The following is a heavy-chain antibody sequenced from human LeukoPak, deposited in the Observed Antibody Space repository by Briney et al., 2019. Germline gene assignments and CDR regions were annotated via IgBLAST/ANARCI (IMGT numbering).Heavy chain of an antibody. Sequence: GGSLRLSCGVSGFTFSDYWMSWVRQAPGKGLEWVANIKRDGSEEYYVDSVEGRFTISRDNARNSLFLQMNSLRAEDTAVYYCARIAATSRSLNYYFYYMDVWGKGTTVTVSS. CDR3: ARIAATSRSLNYYFYYMDV. CDR2: IKRDGSEE. J-gene: IGHJ6*03. D-gene: IGHD6-25*01. V-gene: IGHV3-7*01. CDR1: GFTFSDYW.